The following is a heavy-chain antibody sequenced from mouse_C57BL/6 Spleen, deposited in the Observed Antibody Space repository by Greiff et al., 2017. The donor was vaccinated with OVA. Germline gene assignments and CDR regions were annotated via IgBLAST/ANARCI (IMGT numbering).Heavy chain of an antibody. CDR3: ARGQEGAYGSSYWYFDV. V-gene: IGHV1-19*01. J-gene: IGHJ1*03. Sequence: EVQLQQSGPVLVKPGASVKMSCKASGYTFTDYYMNWVKQSHGKSLEWIGVINPYNGGTSYNQKFKGKATLTVDKSSSTAYMELNSLTSEDSAVYYCARGQEGAYGSSYWYFDVWGTGTTVTVSS. CDR1: GYTFTDYY. CDR2: INPYNGGT. D-gene: IGHD1-1*01.